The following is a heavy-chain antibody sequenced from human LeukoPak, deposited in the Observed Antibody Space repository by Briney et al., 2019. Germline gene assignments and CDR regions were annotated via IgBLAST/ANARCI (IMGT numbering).Heavy chain of an antibody. D-gene: IGHD2-15*01. J-gene: IGHJ3*01. CDR2: ISSSSSYI. CDR3: GRVVAVVVTGIFDV. Sequence: PGGSLRLSCAASGFTFSSYTMNWVRQAPGKGLEWVSSISSSSSYIYYADSVKGRFTISRDNTKNSLYLQMNRLKDEDTAMYYCGRVVAVVVTGIFDVWGQGTMVAVSS. CDR1: GFTFSSYT. V-gene: IGHV3-21*01.